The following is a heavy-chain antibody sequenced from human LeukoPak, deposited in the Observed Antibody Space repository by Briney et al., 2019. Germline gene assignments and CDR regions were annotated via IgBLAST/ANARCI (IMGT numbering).Heavy chain of an antibody. V-gene: IGHV3-20*04. J-gene: IGHJ6*02. CDR3: KGYFSSSSCYSDMDV. D-gene: IGHD2-2*02. Sequence: PAGGSLRLSCAASGFTFDDYEMSWVRQAPGKGLEWVAGINWNGGRKGYADSVKGRFTISRDNAKNSLYLQMNSLRAEDTALYYCKGYFSSSSCYSDMDVWGQGTTVTVSS. CDR2: INWNGGRK. CDR1: GFTFDDYE.